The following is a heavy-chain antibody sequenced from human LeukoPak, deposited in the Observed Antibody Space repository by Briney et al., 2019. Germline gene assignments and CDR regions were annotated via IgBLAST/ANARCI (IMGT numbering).Heavy chain of an antibody. CDR1: GGSISSGSYY. V-gene: IGHV4-61*02. CDR3: ARQWGYRSGSYFDY. CDR2: IYTSGST. J-gene: IGHJ4*02. D-gene: IGHD6-19*01. Sequence: PSETLSLTCTVSGGSISSGSYYWSWIRQPAGKGLEWIGRIYTSGSTNYNPSLKSRVTISVDTSKNQFSLKLSSVTAADTAVYYCARQWGYRSGSYFDYWGQGTLVTVSS.